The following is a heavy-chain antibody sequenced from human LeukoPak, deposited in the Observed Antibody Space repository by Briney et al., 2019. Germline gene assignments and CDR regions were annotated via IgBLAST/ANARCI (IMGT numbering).Heavy chain of an antibody. J-gene: IGHJ4*02. Sequence: GGSLRLSCAASGFTFSSYGMHWVRQAPGKGLEWVAVISYDGSNKYYADSVKGRFTISRDNSKNTLYLQMNSLKTEDTAVYYCARRAYDVPFLDYWGQGTLVTVSS. CDR2: ISYDGSNK. CDR3: ARRAYDVPFLDY. D-gene: IGHD2-21*01. CDR1: GFTFSSYG. V-gene: IGHV3-30*03.